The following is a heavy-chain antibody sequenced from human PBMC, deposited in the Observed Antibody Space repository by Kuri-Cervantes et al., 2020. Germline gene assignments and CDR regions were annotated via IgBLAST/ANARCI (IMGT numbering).Heavy chain of an antibody. J-gene: IGHJ6*03. CDR2: ISSSSSYT. CDR3: AKETYYDILTCYYMANCMDV. V-gene: IGHV3-21*04. Sequence: GESLKISCAASGFTFSSYSMNWVRQAPGKGLEWVSSISSSSSYTYYADSVKGRFTISRDNSKKTLYLQMNSLRAEDTAVYYCAKETYYDILTCYYMANCMDVRGKGTTVTVSS. D-gene: IGHD3-9*01. CDR1: GFTFSSYS.